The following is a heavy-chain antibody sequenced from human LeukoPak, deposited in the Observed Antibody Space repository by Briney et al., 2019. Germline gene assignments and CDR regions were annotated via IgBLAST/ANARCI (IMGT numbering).Heavy chain of an antibody. J-gene: IGHJ5*02. CDR1: GYSISSGYY. V-gene: IGHV4-34*01. Sequence: PSETLSLTCAVSGYSISSGYYWSWIRQPPGKGLEWIGEINHSGSTNYNPSLKSRVTISVDTSKNQFSLKLSSVTAADTAVYYCARGRRKRQQLVLNWFDPWGQGTLVTVSS. D-gene: IGHD6-13*01. CDR2: INHSGST. CDR3: ARGRRKRQQLVLNWFDP.